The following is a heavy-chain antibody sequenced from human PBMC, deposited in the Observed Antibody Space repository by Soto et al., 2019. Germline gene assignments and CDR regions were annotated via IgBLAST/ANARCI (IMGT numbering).Heavy chain of an antibody. Sequence: SVKVSCKASGGTFSSYAISWVRQAPGQGLEWMGGIIPIFGTANYAQKFQGRVTITADESTSTAYMELSSLSSEDTAVYYCARDGPIAAAGRENYYYYGMDVWGQGTTVTVSS. CDR2: IIPIFGTA. D-gene: IGHD6-13*01. J-gene: IGHJ6*02. CDR3: ARDGPIAAAGRENYYYYGMDV. CDR1: GGTFSSYA. V-gene: IGHV1-69*13.